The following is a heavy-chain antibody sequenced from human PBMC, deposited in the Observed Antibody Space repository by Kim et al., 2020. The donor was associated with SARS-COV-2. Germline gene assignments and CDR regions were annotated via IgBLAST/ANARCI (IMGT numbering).Heavy chain of an antibody. D-gene: IGHD1-1*01. J-gene: IGHJ4*02. V-gene: IGHV1-69*01. Sequence: YAQKVQGRVTITADEATSAAYLGRGRLRAEDTAVYYCAREAGSPGTFDYWGQGTLVTVSS. CDR3: AREAGSPGTFDY.